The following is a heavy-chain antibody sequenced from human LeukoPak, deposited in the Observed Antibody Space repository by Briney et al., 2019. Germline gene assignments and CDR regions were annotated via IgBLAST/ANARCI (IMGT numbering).Heavy chain of an antibody. CDR2: IYHSGST. D-gene: IGHD3-9*01. V-gene: IGHV4-30-2*01. CDR3: ARVIVLTQYAFDI. Sequence: SETLSLTCTVSGGSISSGGYYWSWIRQPPGKGLEWIGYIYHSGSTYYNPSLKSRVTISVDRSKNQFSLKLSSVTAADTAVYYCARVIVLTQYAFDIWGQGTMVTVSS. J-gene: IGHJ3*02. CDR1: GGSISSGGYY.